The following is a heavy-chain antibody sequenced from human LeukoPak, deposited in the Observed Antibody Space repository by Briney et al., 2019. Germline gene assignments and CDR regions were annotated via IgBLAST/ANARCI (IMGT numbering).Heavy chain of an antibody. CDR3: ATAQGGATTYNWFDP. Sequence: SVKVSCKASGGTFSSYAISWVRQAPGQGLEWMGRIIPILGIANYAQKFQGRVTMTEDTSTDTAYMELSSLRSEDTAVYYCATAQGGATTYNWFDPWGQGTLVTVSS. CDR2: IIPILGIA. V-gene: IGHV1-69*04. CDR1: GGTFSSYA. J-gene: IGHJ5*02. D-gene: IGHD1-26*01.